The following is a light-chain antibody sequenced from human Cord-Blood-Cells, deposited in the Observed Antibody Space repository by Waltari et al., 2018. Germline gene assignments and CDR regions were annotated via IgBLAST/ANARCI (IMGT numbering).Light chain of an antibody. Sequence: HSALTHPAPVSGSPGQSITISCTGTCSDVQSYSLVSWYQQHPGKAPNLMIYEGSKRPSGVSNRFSGSKSGNTASQTISGLEAEDEADYYCCSYAGSSTWVFGGGTKLTVL. J-gene: IGLJ3*02. CDR3: CSYAGSSTWV. CDR2: EGS. CDR1: CSDVQSYSL. V-gene: IGLV2-23*01.